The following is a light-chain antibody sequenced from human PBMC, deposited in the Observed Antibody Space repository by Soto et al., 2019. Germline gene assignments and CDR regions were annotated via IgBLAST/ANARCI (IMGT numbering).Light chain of an antibody. V-gene: IGKV3-15*01. Sequence: EIVMTQSPATLSVSPGERATLSCGASQSVSSNLAWYQQKPGQAPRLLIYGASSRATGIQVRFSGSGSGTEFTLTISSLQSEDFAVYYCQQYNNWPLTFGQGTRLEIK. CDR3: QQYNNWPLT. J-gene: IGKJ5*01. CDR2: GAS. CDR1: QSVSSN.